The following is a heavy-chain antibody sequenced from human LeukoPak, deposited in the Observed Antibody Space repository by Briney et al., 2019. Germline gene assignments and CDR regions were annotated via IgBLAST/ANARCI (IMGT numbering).Heavy chain of an antibody. J-gene: IGHJ4*02. Sequence: PSETLSLTCTVSGGSISSYYWSWIRQPPGKGLEWIGYIYYSGSTNYNPSLKSRVTISVDTSKNQFSLKLTSVTAADTAVYYCARVTYYDFWSGYYHKFWGQGTLVTVSS. CDR2: IYYSGST. CDR3: ARVTYYDFWSGYYHKF. D-gene: IGHD3-3*01. V-gene: IGHV4-59*12. CDR1: GGSISSYY.